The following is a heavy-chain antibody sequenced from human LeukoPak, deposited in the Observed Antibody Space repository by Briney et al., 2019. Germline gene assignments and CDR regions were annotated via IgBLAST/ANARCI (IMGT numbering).Heavy chain of an antibody. D-gene: IGHD2-2*01. CDR3: ARAGEYCSSTSCYVAHY. J-gene: IGHJ4*02. Sequence: GGSLRLSCATSRFTFSSYEMNWVRQAPGKGLEWVSYMSSSGTTMYYADSVKGRFTISRDNARKSLYLQMNSLRAEDTAIYYCARAGEYCSSTSCYVAHYWGRGTLVTVSS. CDR2: MSSSGTTM. V-gene: IGHV3-48*03. CDR1: RFTFSSYE.